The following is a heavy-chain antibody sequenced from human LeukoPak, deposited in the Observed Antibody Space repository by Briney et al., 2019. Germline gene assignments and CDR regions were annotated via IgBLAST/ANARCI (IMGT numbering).Heavy chain of an antibody. V-gene: IGHV1-8*01. Sequence: GASVKVSCKASGYTFTSYDINWVRQATGQGLEWMGWMNPNSGNTGYAQKFQGRVTMTRNTSISTAYMELSSLRSEDTAVYYCARGSSSLIPYYYYMDVWGKGTTVIVSS. J-gene: IGHJ6*03. D-gene: IGHD6-13*01. CDR1: GYTFTSYD. CDR2: MNPNSGNT. CDR3: ARGSSSLIPYYYYMDV.